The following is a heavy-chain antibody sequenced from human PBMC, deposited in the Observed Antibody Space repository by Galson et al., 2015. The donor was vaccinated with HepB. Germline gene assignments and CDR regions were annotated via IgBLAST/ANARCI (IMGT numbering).Heavy chain of an antibody. D-gene: IGHD6-13*01. J-gene: IGHJ4*02. CDR1: GFTFSGYS. CDR2: ISSDSETR. Sequence: SLRLSCAASGFTFSGYSMNWVRQAPGKGLEWISYISSDSETRVYADSVKGRFTISRDNAKESLNLQMNSLRGEDTAVYCCARTRTGNYFDSWGQGTLVTVSS. CDR3: ARTRTGNYFDS. V-gene: IGHV3-48*01.